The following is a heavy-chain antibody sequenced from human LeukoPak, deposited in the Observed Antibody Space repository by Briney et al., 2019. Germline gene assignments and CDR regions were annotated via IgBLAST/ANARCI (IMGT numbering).Heavy chain of an antibody. V-gene: IGHV3-33*01. J-gene: IGHJ4*02. CDR2: IWYDGSNK. CDR3: ARGRYSSTWWLDY. D-gene: IGHD6-13*01. Sequence: GRSLRLSCAASGFTFSSYGMHWVRQAPGKGLEWVAVIWYDGSNKYYADSVKGRFTISRDNSKNTLYLQMNSLRAEDTAVYYCARGRYSSTWWLDYWGQGILVTVSS. CDR1: GFTFSSYG.